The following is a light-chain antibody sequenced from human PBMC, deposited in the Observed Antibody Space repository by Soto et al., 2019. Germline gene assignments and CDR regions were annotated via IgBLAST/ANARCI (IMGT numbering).Light chain of an antibody. CDR1: QSVSNSY. J-gene: IGKJ1*01. CDR2: GAS. CDR3: QQYGRSPPWT. V-gene: IGKV3-20*01. Sequence: EIVLTQSPGTLSLSPGERATLSCRASQSVSNSYLAWYQQKPGQAPRLLIYGASSRAIGIPDRFSGSGSETDFTLTISRLEPEDFAVYYCQQYGRSPPWTFGQGTKVEIK.